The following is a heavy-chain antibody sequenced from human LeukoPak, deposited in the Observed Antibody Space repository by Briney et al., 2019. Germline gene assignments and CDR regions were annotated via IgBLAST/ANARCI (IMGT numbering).Heavy chain of an antibody. CDR2: ISSSSSYI. V-gene: IGHV3-21*01. CDR1: GGPISGYQ. J-gene: IGHJ5*02. CDR3: ARDSVVPAAMGLFWFDP. D-gene: IGHD2-2*01. Sequence: PSETLSLTCSVSGGPISGYQWNWVRQAPGKGLEWVSSISSSSSYIYYADSVKGRFTISRDNAKNSLYLQMNSLRAEDTAVYYCARDSVVPAAMGLFWFDPWGQGTLVTVSS.